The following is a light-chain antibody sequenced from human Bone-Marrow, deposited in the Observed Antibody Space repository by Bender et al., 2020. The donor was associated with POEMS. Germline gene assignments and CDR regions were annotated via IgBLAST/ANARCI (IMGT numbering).Light chain of an antibody. CDR2: SSH. CDR1: GSNIGAHA. CDR3: ISFTSTNTWI. Sequence: QSVLTQPPSASGTPGQRVTISCSGGGSNIGAHAVNWYQHLPGTAPKLLIYSSHRRPSEVPDRFSGSKSGDTASLTISGLQAEDGADYYCISFTSTNTWIFGGGTKLTVL. V-gene: IGLV1-44*01. J-gene: IGLJ2*01.